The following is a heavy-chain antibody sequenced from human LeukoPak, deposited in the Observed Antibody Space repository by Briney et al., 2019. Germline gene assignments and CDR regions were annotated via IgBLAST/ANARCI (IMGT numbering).Heavy chain of an antibody. J-gene: IGHJ4*02. D-gene: IGHD2-15*01. CDR3: ARVWDLGYCSGGSCFPFDY. CDR2: TYHSVST. CDR1: GGSFSGYY. V-gene: IGHV4-34*01. Sequence: SETLSLTCAVSGGSFSGYYWSWIRQPPGKGLEWIGYTYHSVSTYYNPSLKSRVTISVDRSKNQFSLKLSSVTAADTAVYYCARVWDLGYCSGGSCFPFDYWGQGTLVTVSS.